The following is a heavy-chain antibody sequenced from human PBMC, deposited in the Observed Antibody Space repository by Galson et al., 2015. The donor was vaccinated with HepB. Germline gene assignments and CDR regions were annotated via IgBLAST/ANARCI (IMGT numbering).Heavy chain of an antibody. V-gene: IGHV3-23*01. CDR1: GFTFSSSA. Sequence: SLRLSCAASGFTFSSSAMSWVRQAPGKGPEWVSGISGSGNTKYYADSVKGRFTISRDNSENTMYLQMDSLRTEDTAVYYCTRDSSGWYPDFDYWGQGTLVTVSS. J-gene: IGHJ4*02. D-gene: IGHD6-19*01. CDR2: ISGSGNTK. CDR3: TRDSSGWYPDFDY.